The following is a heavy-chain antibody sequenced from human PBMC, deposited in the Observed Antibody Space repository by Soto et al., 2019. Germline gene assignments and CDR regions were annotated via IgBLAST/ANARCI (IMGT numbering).Heavy chain of an antibody. CDR3: AKESLRWNAFDI. D-gene: IGHD4-17*01. CDR1: GFTFSSYG. V-gene: IGHV3-30*18. J-gene: IGHJ3*02. CDR2: ISYDGSNK. Sequence: QVQLVESGGGVVQPGRSLRLSCAASGFTFSSYGMHWVRQAPGKGLEWVAIISYDGSNKYYADSVKGRFTISRDNSKNTLYLQMNSLRAEDTAVYYCAKESLRWNAFDIWGQGTMVTVSS.